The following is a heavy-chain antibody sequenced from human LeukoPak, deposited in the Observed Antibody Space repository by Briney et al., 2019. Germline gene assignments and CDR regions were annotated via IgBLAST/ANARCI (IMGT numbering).Heavy chain of an antibody. CDR1: GFTFSSYA. CDR2: ISSNGGST. D-gene: IGHD5-12*01. CDR3: ARAGGPGLRNRGFDP. V-gene: IGHV3-64*01. Sequence: PGGSLRLSCAASGFTFSSYAMHWVRQAPGKGLEYVSAISSNGGSTYYANSVKGRFTISRDNSKNTLYLQMGSLRAEDMAVYYCARAGGPGLRNRGFDPWGQGTLVTVSS. J-gene: IGHJ5*02.